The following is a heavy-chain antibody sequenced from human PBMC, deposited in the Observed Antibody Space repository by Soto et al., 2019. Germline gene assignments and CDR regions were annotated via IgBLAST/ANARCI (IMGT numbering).Heavy chain of an antibody. V-gene: IGHV1-3*01. CDR3: ARDSLLIVATRFYY. J-gene: IGHJ4*02. CDR1: GYTFTSYA. Sequence: ASVKVSCKASGYTFTSYAMHWVRQAPGQRLEWMGWINAGNGNTKYSQKFQGRVTITRDTSASTAYMELSSLRSEDTAVYYCARDSLLIVATRFYYWGQGTLVTVSS. CDR2: INAGNGNT. D-gene: IGHD5-12*01.